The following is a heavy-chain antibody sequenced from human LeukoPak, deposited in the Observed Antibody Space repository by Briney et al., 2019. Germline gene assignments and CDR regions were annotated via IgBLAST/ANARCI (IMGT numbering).Heavy chain of an antibody. CDR2: INHSGST. CDR1: GGSFSGYY. CDR3: ATHNYVWGSYRRQRYNWFDP. J-gene: IGHJ5*02. Sequence: SETLSLTCAVYGGSFSGYYWSWIRQPPGKGLEWIGEINHSGSTNYNPSLKSRVTISVDTSKNQFSLKLSSVTAADTAVYYCATHNYVWGSYRRQRYNWFDPWGQGTLVAVSS. D-gene: IGHD3-16*02. V-gene: IGHV4-34*01.